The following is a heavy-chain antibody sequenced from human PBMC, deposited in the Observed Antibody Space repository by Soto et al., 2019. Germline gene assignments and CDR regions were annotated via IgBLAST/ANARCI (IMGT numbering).Heavy chain of an antibody. CDR1: GFTFDDYA. CDR3: ARVRYTIFNYMDV. V-gene: IGHV3-9*01. Sequence: EVQLVESGGGLVQPGRSLRLSCAASGFTFDDYAMHWVRQAPGKGLEWVSGISFNSGSIVYADSVKGRFTISRDNAKNSLYLQMNSLRAEDTAMYYCARVRYTIFNYMDVWGKGTTVTVSS. CDR2: ISFNSGSI. J-gene: IGHJ6*03. D-gene: IGHD3-16*02.